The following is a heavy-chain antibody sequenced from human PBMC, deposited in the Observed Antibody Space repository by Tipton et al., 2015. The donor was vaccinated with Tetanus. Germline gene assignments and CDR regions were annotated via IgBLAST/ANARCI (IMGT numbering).Heavy chain of an antibody. J-gene: IGHJ4*02. V-gene: IGHV3-21*01. CDR2: ISSTSSYI. CDR3: VAGRVFDY. CDR1: GFSVSSNY. Sequence: GSLRLSCAISGFSVSSNYLTWVRQSPGKGLQWVSSISSTSSYISYTDSVKGRFTISRDNGRNSLFLQMNNLTEEDTGIYYCVAGRVFDYWGQGTLVTVSS.